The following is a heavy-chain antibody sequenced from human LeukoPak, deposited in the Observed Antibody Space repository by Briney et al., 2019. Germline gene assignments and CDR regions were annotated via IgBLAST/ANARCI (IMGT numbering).Heavy chain of an antibody. CDR1: GGSISSYY. V-gene: IGHV4-59*01. Sequence: SETLSLTCTVSGGSISSYYWSWIRQPPGKGLEWIGYIYYSGSTNYNPSLKSRVTISVDTSKNQFSLKLSSVTAADTAVYYCARLEWKQQLANAFDIWGQGTMVTVSS. J-gene: IGHJ3*02. CDR2: IYYSGST. D-gene: IGHD6-13*01. CDR3: ARLEWKQQLANAFDI.